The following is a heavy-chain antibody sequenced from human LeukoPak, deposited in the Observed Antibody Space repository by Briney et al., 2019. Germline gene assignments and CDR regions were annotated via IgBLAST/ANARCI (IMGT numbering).Heavy chain of an antibody. J-gene: IGHJ5*02. Sequence: SETLSLTCTVSGGSITGYYWSWIRQPPGKGLEWIGYIYYSGSTNYNPSLKSRVTISVDTSKNQFSLKLSSVTAADTAVYYCARAYRLPNWFDPWGQGTLVTVSS. CDR3: ARAYRLPNWFDP. CDR2: IYYSGST. CDR1: GGSITGYY. V-gene: IGHV4-59*01. D-gene: IGHD3-16*02.